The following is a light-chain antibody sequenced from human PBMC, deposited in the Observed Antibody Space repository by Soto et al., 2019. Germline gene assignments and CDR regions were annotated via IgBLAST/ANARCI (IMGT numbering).Light chain of an antibody. CDR1: QSIHTS. Sequence: VLTQSPATLSLSPGERATLSCRASQSIHTSLAWYQQKPGQPPRLVVYDSTLRANGVPDRFGGSRSGTEFTLTTNNLEPEDFAVYYCQQRNVWPPITFGQGTRLE. CDR3: QQRNVWPPIT. CDR2: DST. V-gene: IGKV3-11*01. J-gene: IGKJ5*01.